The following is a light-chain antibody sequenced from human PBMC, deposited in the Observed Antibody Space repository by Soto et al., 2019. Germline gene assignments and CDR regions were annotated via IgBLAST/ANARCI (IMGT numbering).Light chain of an antibody. CDR2: KAS. Sequence: DIQMTQSPSTLSASVGERVTITCRASQSITTWLAWYQQKPGKAPKLLIYKASSLEGGVPSRFSGSGSGTEFNITISSLQPDDFATYYCQHYNTYPFTFGGGTTVEIK. J-gene: IGKJ4*01. CDR3: QHYNTYPFT. V-gene: IGKV1-5*03. CDR1: QSITTW.